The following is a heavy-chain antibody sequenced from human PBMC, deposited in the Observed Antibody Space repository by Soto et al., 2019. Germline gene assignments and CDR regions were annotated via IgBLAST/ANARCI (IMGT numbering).Heavy chain of an antibody. V-gene: IGHV1-3*01. CDR2: ISGGNGNT. CDR3: ARDGWYSSGWYTNYGMDV. Sequence: ASVKVSCKASGYTFTNSAMHWFRQAPGQRLEWMGWISGGNGNTNYSPKLQDRVTITRDTSTSTAYMEMSSLRSEDTAVYYCARDGWYSSGWYTNYGMDVAGQGTTVTVSS. CDR1: GYTFTNSA. J-gene: IGHJ6*02. D-gene: IGHD6-19*01.